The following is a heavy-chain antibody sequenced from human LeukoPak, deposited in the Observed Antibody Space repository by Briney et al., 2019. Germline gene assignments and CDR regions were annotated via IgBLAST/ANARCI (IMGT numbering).Heavy chain of an antibody. D-gene: IGHD1-26*01. CDR2: IYYSGST. Sequence: PSETLSLTCTVSGGSISSYYWSWIRQPPGKGLEWIGYIYYSGSTNYNPSLKSRVTISVDTSKNQFSLKLSSVTAADTAVYYCARGTQWELPDYYFDYWGQGTLVTVSS. CDR3: ARGTQWELPDYYFDY. V-gene: IGHV4-59*01. CDR1: GGSISSYY. J-gene: IGHJ4*02.